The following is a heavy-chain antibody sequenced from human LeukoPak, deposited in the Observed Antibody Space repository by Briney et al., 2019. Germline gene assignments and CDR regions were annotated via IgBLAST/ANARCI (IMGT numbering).Heavy chain of an antibody. D-gene: IGHD2-15*01. CDR2: MNPNRGNT. J-gene: IGHJ4*02. Sequence: ASVKVSCKASGYTFTSYDISWVRQARGQGLEWMGWMNPNRGNTGYAQKFQGRVTITRNTSISTAYMELSSLRSEDTAVYYCARGRGSVVGFGYWGQRTLVTVSS. CDR3: ARGRGSVVGFGY. V-gene: IGHV1-8*03. CDR1: GYTFTSYD.